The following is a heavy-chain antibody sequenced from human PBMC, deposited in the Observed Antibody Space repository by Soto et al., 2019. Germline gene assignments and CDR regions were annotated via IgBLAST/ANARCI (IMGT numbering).Heavy chain of an antibody. D-gene: IGHD6-13*01. V-gene: IGHV1-69*13. CDR2: IIPNFGTA. Sequence: GASVKVSCKAPGGTFSSYASSWVRQAAGQGLEWMGGIIPNFGTANYAQQFQGRVTITADESTSTAYMELSSLRSEDTAVYYCARDPAAGTWLDPWGQGTLGTVSS. J-gene: IGHJ5*02. CDR3: ARDPAAGTWLDP. CDR1: GGTFSSYA.